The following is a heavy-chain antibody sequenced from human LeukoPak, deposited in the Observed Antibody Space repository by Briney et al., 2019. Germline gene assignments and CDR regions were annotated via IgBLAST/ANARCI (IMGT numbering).Heavy chain of an antibody. V-gene: IGHV3-30-3*01. Sequence: GGSLRLSCAASGFTFSSYAMHWVRQAPGKGLEWVAVISYDGSNKYYADSVKGRFTISRDNSKNTLYLQMNSLRGEDTALYLCAVYYYGSFPPTNFDYWGQGTLVTVSS. CDR3: AVYYYGSFPPTNFDY. J-gene: IGHJ4*02. CDR2: ISYDGSNK. D-gene: IGHD3-10*01. CDR1: GFTFSSYA.